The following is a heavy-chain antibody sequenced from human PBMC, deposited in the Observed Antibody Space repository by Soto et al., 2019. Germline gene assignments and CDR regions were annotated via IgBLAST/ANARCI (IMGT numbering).Heavy chain of an antibody. V-gene: IGHV4-61*01. CDR1: GGSASSGSYY. CDR2: IYYSGST. D-gene: IGHD1-7*01. Sequence: PSETLSLTCTVSGGSASSGSYYWSWIRQPPGKGLEWIGYIYYSGSTNYNPSLKSRVTISVDTSKNQFSLKLSSVTAADTAVYYCARPGITGTDWYFDLWGRGTLVTVSS. J-gene: IGHJ2*01. CDR3: ARPGITGTDWYFDL.